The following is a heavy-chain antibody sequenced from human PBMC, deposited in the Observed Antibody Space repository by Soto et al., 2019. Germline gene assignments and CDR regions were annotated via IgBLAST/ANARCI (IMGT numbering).Heavy chain of an antibody. Sequence: GSLRRACSASGFTFSGFGMHEVRQAPGKGLEWVAIIWYDGSDKYYADSVKVRFTISRDNSKNTLYLQMNSLRAEDTAVYHCAFGNLSYYFDFWGQGTQVTVSS. D-gene: IGHD3-16*01. V-gene: IGHV3-33*01. CDR3: AFGNLSYYFDF. CDR1: GFTFSGFG. J-gene: IGHJ4*02. CDR2: IWYDGSDK.